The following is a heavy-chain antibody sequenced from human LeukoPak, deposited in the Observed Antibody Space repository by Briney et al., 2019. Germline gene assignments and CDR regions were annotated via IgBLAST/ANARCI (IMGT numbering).Heavy chain of an antibody. V-gene: IGHV3-23*01. CDR2: ISGSGGST. D-gene: IGHD3-3*01. Sequence: GGSLRLSCAASGFTFSSYAMSWVRQAPGKGLEWVSAISGSGGSTYYADSVKGRFTISRDNSKNTLYLQMNSLRAEGTAVYYCAKEGYDFWSGYYRLFDYWGQGTLVTVSS. CDR1: GFTFSSYA. CDR3: AKEGYDFWSGYYRLFDY. J-gene: IGHJ4*02.